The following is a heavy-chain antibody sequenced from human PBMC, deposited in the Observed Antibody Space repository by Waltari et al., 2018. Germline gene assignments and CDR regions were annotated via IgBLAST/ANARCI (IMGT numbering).Heavy chain of an antibody. CDR3: LRGADYGFYY. CDR1: GFSGRTND. Sequence: QAQVAEAGGGVVQPGGSLRLSCTGSGFSGRTNDMGWVRQATGKGPEWLAFISNDDTKKDYADSVEGRFTISRDTSRNTVDLEMNSLRPDDTALYYCLRGADYGFYYCGQGTLVTVSS. D-gene: IGHD4-17*01. CDR2: ISNDDTKK. J-gene: IGHJ4*02. V-gene: IGHV3-30*02.